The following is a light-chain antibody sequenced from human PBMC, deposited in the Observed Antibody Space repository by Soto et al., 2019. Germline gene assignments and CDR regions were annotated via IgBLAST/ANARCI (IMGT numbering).Light chain of an antibody. Sequence: EIVITQSPDTLYVSPGERATLSCRASQSVNSNLAWYQQKPGQAPRLLIYGASTRATGIPARFSGSGSGTDFTLTISSLLSEEFAVYYCQQYNNWPPWTFGQGTKVEIK. V-gene: IGKV3-15*01. J-gene: IGKJ1*01. CDR3: QQYNNWPPWT. CDR2: GAS. CDR1: QSVNSN.